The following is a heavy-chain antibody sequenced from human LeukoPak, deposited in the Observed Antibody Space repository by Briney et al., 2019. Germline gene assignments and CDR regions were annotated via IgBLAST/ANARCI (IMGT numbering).Heavy chain of an antibody. CDR2: ICGGGGT. J-gene: IGHJ4*02. CDR3: AKQRSSSCYTAFDY. CDR1: GFTFSSYA. V-gene: IGHV3-23*01. D-gene: IGHD2-2*02. Sequence: PGGSLRLSCAASGFTFSSYAMTWVRQAPGKGLEWVSGICGGGGTYYADSVKGRFTISRDNSNNTLYLQTNSLRAEDTALYYCAKQRSSSCYTAFDYWGQGTLVTVSS.